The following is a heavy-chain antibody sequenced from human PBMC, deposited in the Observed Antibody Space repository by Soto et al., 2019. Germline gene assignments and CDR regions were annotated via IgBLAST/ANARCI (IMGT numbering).Heavy chain of an antibody. CDR3: AKDDLRYCSSTSCYGFDY. J-gene: IGHJ4*02. D-gene: IGHD2-2*01. V-gene: IGHV3-30*18. CDR1: GFTFSSYG. CDR2: ISYDGSNK. Sequence: QVQLVESGGGVVQPGRSLRLSCAASGFTFSSYGMHWVRQAPGKGLEWVAVISYDGSNKYYADSVKGRFTISRDNSKNTLYLQMNSLRAEDTAVYYCAKDDLRYCSSTSCYGFDYWGQGTLVTVSS.